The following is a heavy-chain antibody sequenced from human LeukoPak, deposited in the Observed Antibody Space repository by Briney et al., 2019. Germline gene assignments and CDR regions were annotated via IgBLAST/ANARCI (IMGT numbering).Heavy chain of an antibody. J-gene: IGHJ5*02. CDR1: GFTFISYA. V-gene: IGHV3-23*01. CDR3: ANRPPSSSSSENWFDP. D-gene: IGHD6-6*01. Sequence: PGGSLRLSCAASGFTFISYAMSWVSQAPGKGVEWVSAISGSGGSTYYADSVKGRFTISIDNSKNTLYLQMNSLRAEDTAVYYCANRPPSSSSSENWFDPWGQGTLVTVSS. CDR2: ISGSGGST.